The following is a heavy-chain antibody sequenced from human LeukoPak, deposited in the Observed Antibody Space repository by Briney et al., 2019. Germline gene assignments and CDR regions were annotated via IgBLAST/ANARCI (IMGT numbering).Heavy chain of an antibody. CDR3: ASRPAGTTWYGVFDY. CDR1: GASINSHY. D-gene: IGHD6-13*01. CDR2: VFNDGST. V-gene: IGHV4-59*11. J-gene: IGHJ4*02. Sequence: SETLSLTCSVSGASINSHYWSWIRQSPGKGLEWIGYVFNDGSTNYNPSLKSRVTISLDTSRVQFSLRQTSVTAANAAIYYCASRPAGTTWYGVFDYWSQGTLVTVSS.